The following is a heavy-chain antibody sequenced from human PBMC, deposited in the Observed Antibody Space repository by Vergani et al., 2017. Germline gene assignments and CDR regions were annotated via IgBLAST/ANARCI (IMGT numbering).Heavy chain of an antibody. CDR2: ISGSGGST. V-gene: IGHV3-23*01. Sequence: EVQLLESGGGLVQPGGSLRLSCAASGFTFSSYAMSWVRQAPGKGLEWVSAISGSGGSTYYADSVKGRFTISRDNSKNTLYLQMNSLRAEDTDVYYCAKQKPYYDSSGYYYSIFDYWGQGTLVTVSS. J-gene: IGHJ4*02. D-gene: IGHD3-22*01. CDR3: AKQKPYYDSSGYYYSIFDY. CDR1: GFTFSSYA.